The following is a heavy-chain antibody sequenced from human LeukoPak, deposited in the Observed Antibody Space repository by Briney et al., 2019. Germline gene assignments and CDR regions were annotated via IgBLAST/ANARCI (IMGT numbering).Heavy chain of an antibody. J-gene: IGHJ4*02. V-gene: IGHV3-23*01. CDR3: AKAEGYDILTGLDY. CDR2: IGASGGST. CDR1: GFTFSNYA. Sequence: GGSLRLSCAASGFTFSNYAMSWVRQAPGKGLEWVSGIGASGGSTYYADSVKGRFTISRDNSKNTLYLQMNSLRTEDTAVYYCAKAEGYDILTGLDYWGQGTLVTVSS. D-gene: IGHD3-9*01.